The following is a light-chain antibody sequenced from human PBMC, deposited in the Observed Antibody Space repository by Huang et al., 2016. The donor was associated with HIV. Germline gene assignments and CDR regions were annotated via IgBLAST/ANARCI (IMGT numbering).Light chain of an antibody. V-gene: IGKV1-NL1*01. J-gene: IGKJ3*01. Sequence: DIQMTQSPSSLSASVGDRVTIACRASQAISNSLAWYQQIPGKAPKLLLYEASRLESGVPLRFSGSGSGTEYTLTISSLQPEDFATYYCQQYYSIPFTFGPGTKVDTK. CDR2: EAS. CDR3: QQYYSIPFT. CDR1: QAISNS.